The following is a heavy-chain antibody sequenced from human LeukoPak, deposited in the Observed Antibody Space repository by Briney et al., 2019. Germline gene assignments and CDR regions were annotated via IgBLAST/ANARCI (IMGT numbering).Heavy chain of an antibody. Sequence: SVKVSCKASGGSSSNYAFNWVRQARGQGLEWMGSLIPSFGAPAYAPKFEDRITLTADKSTGKVYMELSSLRSDDTAFYYCARGSKYYYASGSYSADYWGQGTLL. CDR3: ARGSKYYYASGSYSADY. D-gene: IGHD3-10*01. J-gene: IGHJ4*02. CDR1: GGSSSNYA. CDR2: LIPSFGAP. V-gene: IGHV1-69*06.